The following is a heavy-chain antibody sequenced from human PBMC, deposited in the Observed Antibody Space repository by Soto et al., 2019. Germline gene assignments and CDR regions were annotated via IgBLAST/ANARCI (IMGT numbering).Heavy chain of an antibody. Sequence: QVQLVQSGAEVKKPGASVKVSCKASGYTFTSYDINWVRQATGQGLEWMGWVNPNSGNTGYAQKFQGRVTMTRNSSISTAYMELSSLRSEVTAVYYCARGFCLNGVCLRVLPLAAEGDYYYYYGMDVWGQGTTVIVSS. CDR2: VNPNSGNT. J-gene: IGHJ6*02. D-gene: IGHD2-8*01. CDR3: ARGFCLNGVCLRVLPLAAEGDYYYYYGMDV. V-gene: IGHV1-8*01. CDR1: GYTFTSYD.